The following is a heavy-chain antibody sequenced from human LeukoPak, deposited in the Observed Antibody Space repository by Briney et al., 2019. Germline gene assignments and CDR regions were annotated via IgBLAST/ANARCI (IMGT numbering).Heavy chain of an antibody. CDR1: GGSISGYY. D-gene: IGHD1-26*01. J-gene: IGHJ6*04. CDR2: IYYSGST. V-gene: IGHV4-59*12. CDR3: AREGAAFPMDV. Sequence: SETLSLTCTVSGGSISGYYWSWIRQPPGKGLEWIGYIYYSGSTNYNPSLKSRVTISVDTSKNQFSLKLSSVTAADTAVYYCAREGAAFPMDVWGKGTTVTVSS.